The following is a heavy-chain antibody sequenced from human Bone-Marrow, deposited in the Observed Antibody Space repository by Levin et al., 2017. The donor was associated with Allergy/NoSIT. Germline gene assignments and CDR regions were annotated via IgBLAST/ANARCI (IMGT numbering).Heavy chain of an antibody. V-gene: IGHV3-48*02. J-gene: IGHJ4*02. D-gene: IGHD3-22*01. CDR2: ITSSGDGT. CDR3: ARDPARGYYDSSGYSSDH. Sequence: VSCITSSGDGTYYADSVKGRFTISRDNAKNSLYLQLNRLRDEDTAMYYCARDPARGYYDSSGYSSDHWGQGTLVTVSS.